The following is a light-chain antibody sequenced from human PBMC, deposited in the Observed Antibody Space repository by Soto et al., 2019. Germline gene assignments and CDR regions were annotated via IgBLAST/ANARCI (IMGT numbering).Light chain of an antibody. J-gene: IGLJ1*01. CDR2: EDS. Sequence: QSALTQPASVSGSPGQSITISCTGTSSDVGSYKFVSWYQQHPGKAPKLIIYEDSKRPSGVSNRFSGSKSGNTASLTISGLQAEDEADYHCCTYVGSTTYVFGTGTKLTVL. V-gene: IGLV2-23*01. CDR1: SSDVGSYKF. CDR3: CTYVGSTTYV.